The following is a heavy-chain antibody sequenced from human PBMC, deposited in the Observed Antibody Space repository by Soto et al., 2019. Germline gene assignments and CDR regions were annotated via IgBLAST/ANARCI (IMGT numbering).Heavy chain of an antibody. Sequence: QVQLVESGGGVVQPGRSLRLSCAASGFTFSSYGMHWVRQAPGKGLEWVAVIWYDGSNKYYADSVKGRFTISRDNSKNTLYLQMNSLTAENTAVYYCARDHQPRLWFWELLDYWGQGTQVTVSS. D-gene: IGHD3-10*01. J-gene: IGHJ4*02. CDR1: GFTFSSYG. CDR2: IWYDGSNK. CDR3: ARDHQPRLWFWELLDY. V-gene: IGHV3-33*01.